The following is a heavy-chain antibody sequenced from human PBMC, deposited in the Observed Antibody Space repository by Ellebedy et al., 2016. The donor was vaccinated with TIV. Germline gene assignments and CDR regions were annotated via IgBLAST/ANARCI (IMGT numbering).Heavy chain of an antibody. D-gene: IGHD6-13*01. CDR1: GFTVSYIY. Sequence: GESLKISCAASGFTVSYIYMSWVRQAPGKGLKWVSVIYSGGSAYYADSVRGRFTLSRDNSKNTLYLQMKSLRAEDTAVYYCARDKGYYFDYWGQGTLVTVSS. CDR2: IYSGGSA. CDR3: ARDKGYYFDY. V-gene: IGHV3-53*01. J-gene: IGHJ4*02.